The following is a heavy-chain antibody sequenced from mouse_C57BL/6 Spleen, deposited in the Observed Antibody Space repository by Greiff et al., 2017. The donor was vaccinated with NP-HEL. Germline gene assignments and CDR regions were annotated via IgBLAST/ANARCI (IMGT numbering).Heavy chain of an antibody. V-gene: IGHV1-50*01. CDR3: EHYGSSYDY. CDR2: IDPSDSNN. CDR1: GFTFTSYW. D-gene: IGHD1-1*01. Sequence: VQLQQPGAGLVKPGASVKLSCKASGFTFTSYWMQWVQQTPGQGLEWIGEIDPSDSNNNYNQTFKGKATFTVDTDPSTAYMQLSSLTSEDSAVYYCEHYGSSYDYWGQGTTRTVSS. J-gene: IGHJ2*01.